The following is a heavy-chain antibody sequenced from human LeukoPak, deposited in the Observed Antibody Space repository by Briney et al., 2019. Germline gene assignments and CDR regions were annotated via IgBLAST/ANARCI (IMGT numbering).Heavy chain of an antibody. Sequence: GESLKISCKGSGYSFPNYWIGWVRQMPGKGLEWVGIIYPGDSDTRYSPSFQGQVTMSADKSISTAYLQWSSLEASDTAIYYCARRRDFSDYTDAFDIWGQGTMVTVSS. CDR1: GYSFPNYW. J-gene: IGHJ3*02. D-gene: IGHD4-11*01. V-gene: IGHV5-51*01. CDR3: ARRRDFSDYTDAFDI. CDR2: IYPGDSDT.